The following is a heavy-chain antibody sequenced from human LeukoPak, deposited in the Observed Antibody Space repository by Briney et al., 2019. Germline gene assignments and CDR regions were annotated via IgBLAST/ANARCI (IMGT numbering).Heavy chain of an antibody. J-gene: IGHJ5*02. D-gene: IGHD3-10*01. Sequence: PGRSLRLSCAASGSTFSSYGMHWVRQAPGKGLEWVAVIWYDGSNKYYADSVKGRFTISRDNSKNTLYLQMSSLRAEDTAVYYCAREMHGSGSYYQNWFDPWGQGTLVTVSS. CDR3: AREMHGSGSYYQNWFDP. CDR1: GSTFSSYG. V-gene: IGHV3-33*01. CDR2: IWYDGSNK.